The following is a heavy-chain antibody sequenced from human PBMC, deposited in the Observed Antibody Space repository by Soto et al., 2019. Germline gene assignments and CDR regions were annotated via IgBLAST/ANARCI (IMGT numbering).Heavy chain of an antibody. D-gene: IGHD5-18*01. J-gene: IGHJ6*03. CDR2: INHSGST. CDR3: ARGQVRRGYSYGYYYYIDV. CDR1: GGSFSGYY. V-gene: IGHV4-34*01. Sequence: QVQLQQWGAGLLKPSETLSLTCAVYGGSFSGYYWSWIRQPPGKGLEWIGEINHSGSTNYNPSLKSRVTISVDTSKNQFSLKLSSVTAADTAVYYCARGQVRRGYSYGYYYYIDVWGKGTTVTVSS.